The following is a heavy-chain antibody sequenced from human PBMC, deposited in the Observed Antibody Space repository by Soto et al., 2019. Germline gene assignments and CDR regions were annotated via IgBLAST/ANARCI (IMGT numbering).Heavy chain of an antibody. V-gene: IGHV3-73*01. J-gene: IGHJ4*02. CDR1: GFTFSGSA. Sequence: GGSLRLSCAASGFTFSGSAMRWVRQASGKGLEWVGRIRSKANSYATAYAASVKGRFTISRDDSKNTAYLQMNSLKTEDTAVYYCTRRPDPDYGDYYFDYWGQGTLVTVSS. D-gene: IGHD4-17*01. CDR2: IRSKANSYAT. CDR3: TRRPDPDYGDYYFDY.